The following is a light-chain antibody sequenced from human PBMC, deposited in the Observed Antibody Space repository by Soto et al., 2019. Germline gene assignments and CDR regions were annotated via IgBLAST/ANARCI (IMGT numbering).Light chain of an antibody. V-gene: IGKV1-16*01. CDR1: PGISNS. J-gene: IGKJ1*01. CDR3: QQYNNYPGT. CDR2: GAS. Sequence: DIQMTQSPYSLYASAGARITIPCRASPGISNSLAWFQQTPVQTPKSLIYGASVLGSGVLSRFSCIGSGADYILTISSLQPEDFATYYCQQYNNYPGTFGQGPKIDI.